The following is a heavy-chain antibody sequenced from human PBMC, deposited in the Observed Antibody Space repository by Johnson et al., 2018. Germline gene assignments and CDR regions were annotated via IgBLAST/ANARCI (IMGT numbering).Heavy chain of an antibody. D-gene: IGHD6-13*01. J-gene: IGHJ3*02. V-gene: IGHV3-66*02. CDR1: GFTVSSNY. Sequence: VQLVQSGGGLVQPGGSXRLSCAASGFTVSSNYMSWVRQAPGKGLEWVSVIYSGGSTYYADSVKGRFTISRDNSKNTLYLQMNSLRAEDTAVYYCARDVGSAVFPGAHDAFDIWGQGTMVTVSS. CDR3: ARDVGSAVFPGAHDAFDI. CDR2: IYSGGST.